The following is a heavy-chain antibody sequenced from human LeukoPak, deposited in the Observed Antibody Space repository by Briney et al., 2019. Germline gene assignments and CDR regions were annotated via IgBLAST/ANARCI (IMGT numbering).Heavy chain of an antibody. Sequence: ASVKVSFKASGYTFVSFGISWVRQAPGQGLEWMGWVSANNGDTIYTEKFQDRVTMTTDTSTNTAYMEVRGLRSDDTAVYYCARDRRDWFDSWGQGTLVTVSS. CDR2: VSANNGDT. J-gene: IGHJ5*01. CDR3: ARDRRDWFDS. CDR1: GYTFVSFG. V-gene: IGHV1-18*01.